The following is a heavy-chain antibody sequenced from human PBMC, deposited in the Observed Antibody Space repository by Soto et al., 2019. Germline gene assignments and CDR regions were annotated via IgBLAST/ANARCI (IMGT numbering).Heavy chain of an antibody. D-gene: IGHD2-2*01. CDR2: IVGSTK. CDR1: GSILCDSY. Sequence: QVQLVAPGGGLVKPGGSWRLSCPAPGSILCDSYMRRIRQAPGRGLEWVSYIVGSTKYDADSVKGLFTISRDNAKNSLYLKMNSLRAEDAAVYYCARGRGYCSGSSCYLGYYYYMDVWGKGTTVTVSS. J-gene: IGHJ6*03. V-gene: IGHV3-11*01. CDR3: ARGRGYCSGSSCYLGYYYYMDV.